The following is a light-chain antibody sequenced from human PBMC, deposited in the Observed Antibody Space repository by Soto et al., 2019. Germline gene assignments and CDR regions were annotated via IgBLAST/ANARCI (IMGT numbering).Light chain of an antibody. V-gene: IGLV2-14*01. Sequence: QSALTQPASVSGSPGQSITISCPGTSSDVGLYDDVSWYQQHSGKAPQRMIYAVSNRSSGVSNRFSASKSGNTASLFISGLQAEDEADYHCSSYTSDSSYVFGSGTKVTVL. CDR1: SSDVGLYDD. J-gene: IGLJ1*01. CDR2: AVS. CDR3: SSYTSDSSYV.